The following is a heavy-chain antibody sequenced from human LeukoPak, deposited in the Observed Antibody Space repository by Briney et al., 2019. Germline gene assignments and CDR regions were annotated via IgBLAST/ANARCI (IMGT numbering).Heavy chain of an antibody. V-gene: IGHV3-30*19. CDR1: VFSFNSYA. J-gene: IGHJ4*02. Sequence: GGSLRLSCTESVFSFNSYAMDWVRQPPGKGLEWVAFIQNDGSSKFYADSVKGRFTVSRDDSKNTLYLQMNSLRAEDTAVYYCARILDSAWGELGYWGQGTLVTVSS. CDR2: IQNDGSSK. CDR3: ARILDSAWGELGY. D-gene: IGHD6-19*01.